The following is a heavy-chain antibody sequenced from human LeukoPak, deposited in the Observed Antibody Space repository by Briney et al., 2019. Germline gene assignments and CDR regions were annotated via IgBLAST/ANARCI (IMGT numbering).Heavy chain of an antibody. V-gene: IGHV4-34*01. CDR2: INHSGST. D-gene: IGHD3-22*01. J-gene: IGHJ4*02. Sequence: SETLSRTCAVYGGSFSSYYWSWIRQPPGKGLEWIGEINHSGSTNYNPSLKSRVTISVDTSKNQFSLKLSSVTAADTAVYYCARGGGSTDYYDSSGYFWGQGTLVTVSS. CDR3: ARGGGSTDYYDSSGYF. CDR1: GGSFSSYY.